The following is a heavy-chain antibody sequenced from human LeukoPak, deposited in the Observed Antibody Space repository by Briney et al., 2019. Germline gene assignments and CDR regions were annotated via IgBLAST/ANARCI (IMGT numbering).Heavy chain of an antibody. CDR2: ISGRGSPT. D-gene: IGHD6-13*01. J-gene: IGHJ4*02. CDR1: GFTFSDYY. V-gene: IGHV3-11*06. CDR3: ARVGLTTAAGTYDY. Sequence: GGSLRLSCAASGFTFSDYYMTWIRQAPGKGLEWLSYISGRGSPTNYADSVKGRFTISRDNAENSLYLQMNSLRAEDTAVYYCARVGLTTAAGTYDYWGQGTLVTVSS.